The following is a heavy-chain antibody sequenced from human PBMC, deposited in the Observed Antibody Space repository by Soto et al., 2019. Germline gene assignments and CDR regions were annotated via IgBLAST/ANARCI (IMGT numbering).Heavy chain of an antibody. V-gene: IGHV4-4*02. CDR2: IYHSGST. J-gene: IGHJ4*02. Sequence: SETLSLTCAVSGGSISSSNWWSWVRQPPGKGLEWIGEIYHSGSTNYNPSLKSRVTISVDKSKNQFSLRLSSVTAADTAVYYCARYLCDSGGHPERVLWWGQGTLVTVSS. CDR1: GGSISSSNW. CDR3: ARYLCDSGGHPERVLW. D-gene: IGHD3-22*01.